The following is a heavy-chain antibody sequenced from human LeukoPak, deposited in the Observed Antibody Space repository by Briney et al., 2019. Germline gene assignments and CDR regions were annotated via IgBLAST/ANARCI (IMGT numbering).Heavy chain of an antibody. CDR3: SRAAAAPYYFDY. Sequence: ASVKVSCKASGYTFTGYYMHWVRQAPGQGLEWMGWINPNSGGTNYAQKFQGKVTMTRDTSISTAYMELSRLRSDDTAVYYCSRAAAAPYYFDYWGQGTLVTVSS. J-gene: IGHJ4*02. V-gene: IGHV1-2*02. CDR1: GYTFTGYY. D-gene: IGHD6-13*01. CDR2: INPNSGGT.